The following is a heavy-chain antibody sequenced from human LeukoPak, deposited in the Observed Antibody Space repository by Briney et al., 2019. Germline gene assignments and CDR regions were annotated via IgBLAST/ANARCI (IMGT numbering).Heavy chain of an antibody. V-gene: IGHV3-66*01. CDR1: GFTVSSNY. CDR2: IYSGGST. D-gene: IGHD6-19*01. Sequence: GGSLRLSCAASGFTVSSNYMSWVRQAPGKGLEWVSVIYSGGSTYYADSVKGGFTISRDNSKNTLYLQMNSLRAEDTAVYYCASGYSSGWLDYWGQGTLVTVSS. J-gene: IGHJ4*02. CDR3: ASGYSSGWLDY.